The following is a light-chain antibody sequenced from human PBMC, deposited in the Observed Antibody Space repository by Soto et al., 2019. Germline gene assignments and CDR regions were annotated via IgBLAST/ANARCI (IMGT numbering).Light chain of an antibody. CDR2: GAS. Sequence: ETLRTQTPASLSLCPGETTTVSCGARQSINTNLAWYQQKLGQAPRLLIFGASSLQSGVPSRFIGSGSGTDFTLTISSLQPEEFATYYCQQANSFPITFGQGTRLEIK. J-gene: IGKJ5*01. CDR3: QQANSFPIT. V-gene: IGKV3-15*01. CDR1: QSINTN.